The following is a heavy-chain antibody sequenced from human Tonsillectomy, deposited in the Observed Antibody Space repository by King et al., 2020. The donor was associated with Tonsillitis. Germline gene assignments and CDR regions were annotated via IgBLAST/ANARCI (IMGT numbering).Heavy chain of an antibody. J-gene: IGHJ5*01. V-gene: IGHV1-24*01. CDR1: GYTLSELS. CDR2: FNLEEGET. Sequence: QLVQSGAEVKKPGASVKVSCKVSGYTLSELSMHWVRQAPGKGLEHMGGFNLEEGETTYAQKFQGRVTMTEDTSTDTAYMELSSLRSDDTAMYYCATRRFWVGGDSWGQGTLVTVSS. CDR3: ATRRFWVGGDS. D-gene: IGHD3-16*01.